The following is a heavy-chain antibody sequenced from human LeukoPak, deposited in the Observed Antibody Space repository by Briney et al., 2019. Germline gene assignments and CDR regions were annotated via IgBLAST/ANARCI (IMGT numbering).Heavy chain of an antibody. CDR1: GGSISSGDYY. D-gene: IGHD3-22*01. CDR3: ARVRTTRRYYYDSSGYYQFDY. Sequence: SETLSLTCTVSGGSISSGDYYWSWIRQPPGKGLEWIGYIYYSGSTYYNPSLKSRVTISVDTSKNQFSLKLSSVTAADTAVYYCARVRTTRRYYYDSSGYYQFDYWGQGTLVTVSS. V-gene: IGHV4-30-4*01. J-gene: IGHJ4*02. CDR2: IYYSGST.